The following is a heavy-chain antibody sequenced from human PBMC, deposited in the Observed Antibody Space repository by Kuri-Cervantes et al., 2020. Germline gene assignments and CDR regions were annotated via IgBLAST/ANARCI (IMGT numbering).Heavy chain of an antibody. J-gene: IGHJ4*02. D-gene: IGHD3-10*01. CDR2: IYYSGST. Sequence: SETLSLTCAVYGGSFSGYYWSWIRQPPGKGLEWIGSIYYSGSTYYNPSLKSRVIISVDTSKNQFSLKLSSVTAADTAVYYCARHQYYYGSGSYYKPFDYWGQGTLVTVSS. CDR1: GGSFSGYY. V-gene: IGHV4-34*01. CDR3: ARHQYYYGSGSYYKPFDY.